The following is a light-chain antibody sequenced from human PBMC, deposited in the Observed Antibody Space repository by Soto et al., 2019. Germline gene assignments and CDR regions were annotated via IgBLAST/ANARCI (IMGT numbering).Light chain of an antibody. CDR2: GDN. Sequence: QSVLTQPPSVSGAPGQRVAISCTGSSSNIGAEYDVHWYRQLPGTAPKRLIYGDNNRPSGVPDRFSGSKSGTSASLAITGLQPEDEADYDCQSYDSSLTTFVFGTGTKVTVL. V-gene: IGLV1-40*01. CDR3: QSYDSSLTTFV. J-gene: IGLJ1*01. CDR1: SSNIGAEYD.